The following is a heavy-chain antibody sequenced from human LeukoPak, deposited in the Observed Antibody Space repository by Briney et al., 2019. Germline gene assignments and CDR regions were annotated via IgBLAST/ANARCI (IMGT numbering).Heavy chain of an antibody. D-gene: IGHD1-14*01. CDR1: GFTFSSYA. V-gene: IGHV3-23*01. CDR2: ISGSGGST. Sequence: QTGGSLRLSCAASGFTFSSYAMSWVRQAPGKGLEWVSAISGSGGSTYYADSVKGHFTISRDNSKNTLYLQMNSLRAEDTAIYYCAKANKVLTATHIDSWGQGTLVTVSS. J-gene: IGHJ4*02. CDR3: AKANKVLTATHIDS.